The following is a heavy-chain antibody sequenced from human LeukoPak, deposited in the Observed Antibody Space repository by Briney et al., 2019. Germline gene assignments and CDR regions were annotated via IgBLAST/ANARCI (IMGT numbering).Heavy chain of an antibody. Sequence: GGSLRLSCAASGFTFSDHYMDWVRQAPGKGLEWVGRSRNKANSYTTEYAPSVKGRFTISRDNSKNTLYLQMNSLRAEGTAVYYCARDRAILWFGETTHDAFDIWGQGTMVTVSS. J-gene: IGHJ3*02. D-gene: IGHD3-10*01. CDR1: GFTFSDHY. V-gene: IGHV3-72*01. CDR3: ARDRAILWFGETTHDAFDI. CDR2: SRNKANSYTT.